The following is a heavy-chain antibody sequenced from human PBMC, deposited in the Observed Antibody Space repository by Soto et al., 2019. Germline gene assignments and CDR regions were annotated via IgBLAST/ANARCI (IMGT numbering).Heavy chain of an antibody. V-gene: IGHV4-59*01. J-gene: IGHJ3*01. CDR3: ARVWGGAFDF. CDR2: IYYSGST. CDR1: GGCLSRYY. Sequence: SETLSLTCTVSGGCLSRYYWSWIRQPPGKGLEWIGYIYYSGSTNYNPSLKSRVTISVDTSKNQFSLKLSSVTAADTAVYYCARVWGGAFDFWGQGTMVTVS. D-gene: IGHD3-10*01.